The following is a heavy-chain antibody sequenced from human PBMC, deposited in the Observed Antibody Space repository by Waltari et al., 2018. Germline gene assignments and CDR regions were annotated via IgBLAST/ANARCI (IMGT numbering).Heavy chain of an antibody. CDR2: FDPEDGEA. CDR1: GYSLTESA. J-gene: IGHJ5*02. Sequence: QVQLVQSEAEVKKPGASGKVSCRVSGYSLTESALHWVRQAPGKGLEWLGGFDPEDGEAVYAQEFQGRVTMTEDTSKDTAYMELSSLTYEDTAVYYCTRDRVGYCSGGTCYSRWFDPWGQGTLVTVSS. V-gene: IGHV1-24*01. D-gene: IGHD2-15*01. CDR3: TRDRVGYCSGGTCYSRWFDP.